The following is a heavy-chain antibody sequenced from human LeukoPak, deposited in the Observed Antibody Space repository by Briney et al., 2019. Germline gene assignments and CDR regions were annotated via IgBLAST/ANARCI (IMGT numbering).Heavy chain of an antibody. CDR1: GLTFSDYN. D-gene: IGHD3-9*01. J-gene: IGHJ6*02. V-gene: IGHV3-11*01. CDR3: ARSIGLTGGGVDV. Sequence: GGSLRLSCAASGLTFSDYNMNWVRQAPGKGLEWVSYITNGGSTIHHADSVKGRFTISRDNAKKTLYLQMNSLRAEDTAVYYCARSIGLTGGGVDVWGQGTTVTVSS. CDR2: ITNGGSTI.